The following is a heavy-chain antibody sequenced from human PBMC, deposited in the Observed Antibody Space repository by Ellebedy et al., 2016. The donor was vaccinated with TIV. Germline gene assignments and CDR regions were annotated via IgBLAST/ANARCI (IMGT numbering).Heavy chain of an antibody. V-gene: IGHV4-59*12. CDR2: LYHSGST. D-gene: IGHD3/OR15-3a*01. CDR1: GGSLNRNY. Sequence: SETLSLTXTVSGGSLNRNYWGWIRQPPGKGLEWIGNLYHSGSTYYNPSLRSRVTLSLDTSKHSLSLRLRSVTAADTAVYFCVRTDLRYGMDVWGQGTTVTVS. J-gene: IGHJ6*02. CDR3: VRTDLRYGMDV.